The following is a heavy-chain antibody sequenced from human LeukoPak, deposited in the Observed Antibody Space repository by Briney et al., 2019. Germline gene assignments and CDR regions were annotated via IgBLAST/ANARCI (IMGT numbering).Heavy chain of an antibody. Sequence: GRSLRLSCAASGFTFSSYGMHWVRQAPGKGLEWVAVIWHDGSNKYYADSVKGRFTISRDNSKNTLYLQINSLRAEDTAVYYCAREILYYYGSGSPEDYYYYGMDVWGQGTTVTVSS. V-gene: IGHV3-33*01. J-gene: IGHJ6*02. CDR2: IWHDGSNK. CDR3: AREILYYYGSGSPEDYYYYGMDV. CDR1: GFTFSSYG. D-gene: IGHD3-10*01.